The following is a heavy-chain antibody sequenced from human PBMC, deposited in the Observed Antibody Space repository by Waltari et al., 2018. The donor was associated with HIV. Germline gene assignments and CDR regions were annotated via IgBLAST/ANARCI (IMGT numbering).Heavy chain of an antibody. V-gene: IGHV4-4*07. CDR2: IYISGST. J-gene: IGHJ6*02. CDR1: GGSISGYS. CDR3: ARENILLLFGESYYNYYGMDV. D-gene: IGHD3-10*01. Sequence: QVQLQESGPGLVKTSETLSLTCTVSGGSISGYSWSWITQPAGKGMEWIGQIYISGSTNYNPALKSRVTMSLDASKNLFSLKMRSVTAADTAVYYCARENILLLFGESYYNYYGMDVWGQGTTVTVSS.